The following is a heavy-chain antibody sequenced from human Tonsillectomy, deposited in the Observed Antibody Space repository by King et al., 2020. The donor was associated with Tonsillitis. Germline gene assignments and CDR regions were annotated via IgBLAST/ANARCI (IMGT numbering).Heavy chain of an antibody. J-gene: IGHJ4*02. CDR3: AREGSGYYYVFDY. Sequence: VQLVESGAEVKKPGSSVKVSCKASGGTFSSYAISWVRQAPGQGLAWMGGIIPIFGTANYAQKFQGRVTITADESTSTAYMELSSMRSEDTAVYYCAREGSGYYYVFDYWGQGTLVTVSS. CDR1: GGTFSSYA. CDR2: IIPIFGTA. V-gene: IGHV1-69*01. D-gene: IGHD3-22*01.